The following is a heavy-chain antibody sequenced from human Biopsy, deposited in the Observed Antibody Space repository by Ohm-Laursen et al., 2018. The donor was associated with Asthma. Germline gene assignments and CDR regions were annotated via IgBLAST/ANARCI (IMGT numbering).Heavy chain of an antibody. V-gene: IGHV3-30*03. J-gene: IGHJ6*02. Sequence: SLRLSCAASGFSFSRYGMHWVRPAPGKGLEWVAVISFDGSNKYYGDSVKGRFTIARDNSKNTVYLQMNSLRAEDTAVYYCASYEVVTAILPMDVWGQGTTVTVSS. CDR2: ISFDGSNK. D-gene: IGHD2-21*02. CDR3: ASYEVVTAILPMDV. CDR1: GFSFSRYG.